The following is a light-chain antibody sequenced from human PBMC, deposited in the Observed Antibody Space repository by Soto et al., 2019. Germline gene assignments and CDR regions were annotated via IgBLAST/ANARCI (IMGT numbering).Light chain of an antibody. CDR1: SSDVGGYEY. V-gene: IGLV2-14*01. Sequence: QSALTQSAYVSGSPGQSITISCPGTSSDVGGYEYVSWYQQHTGKAPKVMIHEVSNRPSGVSNRCSASKSGNTASLTISELQAEDEADYYCCSYTSSSTYVFGTGTKVTVL. J-gene: IGLJ1*01. CDR3: CSYTSSSTYV. CDR2: EVS.